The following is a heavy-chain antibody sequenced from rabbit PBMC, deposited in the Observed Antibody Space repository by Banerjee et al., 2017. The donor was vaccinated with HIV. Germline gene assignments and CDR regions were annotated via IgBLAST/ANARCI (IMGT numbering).Heavy chain of an antibody. Sequence: QSLEESGGDLVKPGASLTLTCTASGFSFSNSYYMCWVRQAPGKGLEYIGYISAGGNTYYANWVNGRFTISKASSTTVTLQMTSLTAADTATYFCARADYSYGYAGYTFNLWGQGTLVTVS. V-gene: IGHV1S40*01. CDR3: ARADYSYGYAGYTFNL. D-gene: IGHD6-1*01. CDR1: GFSFSNSYY. J-gene: IGHJ4*01. CDR2: ISAGGNT.